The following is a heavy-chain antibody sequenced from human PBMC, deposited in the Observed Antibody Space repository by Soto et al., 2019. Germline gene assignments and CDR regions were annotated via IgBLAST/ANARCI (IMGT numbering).Heavy chain of an antibody. CDR3: PSALWRFGELFPYYSYVMDV. D-gene: IGHD3-10*01. V-gene: IGHV4-31*03. CDR1: GGSISSGGYY. Sequence: PSETLSLTCTVSGGSISSGGYYWSWIRQHPGKGLEWIGYIYYSGSTYYNPSLKSRVTISVDTSKNQFSLKLSSVTVADTAVYYCPSALWRFGELFPYYSYVMDVWGQGTPVPVPS. CDR2: IYYSGST. J-gene: IGHJ6*02.